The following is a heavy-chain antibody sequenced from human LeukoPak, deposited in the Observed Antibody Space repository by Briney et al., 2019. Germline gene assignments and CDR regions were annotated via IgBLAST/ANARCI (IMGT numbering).Heavy chain of an antibody. CDR3: ARGPGGYYYGSGAYYYYYYMDV. D-gene: IGHD3-10*01. Sequence: SETLSLTCAVYGGSFSGYYWSWIRQPPGKGLEWIGEINHSGSTNYNPSLKSRVTISVDTSKNQFSLKLSPVTAADTAVYYCARGPGGYYYGSGAYYYYYYMDVWGKGTTVTVSS. J-gene: IGHJ6*03. CDR2: INHSGST. CDR1: GGSFSGYY. V-gene: IGHV4-34*01.